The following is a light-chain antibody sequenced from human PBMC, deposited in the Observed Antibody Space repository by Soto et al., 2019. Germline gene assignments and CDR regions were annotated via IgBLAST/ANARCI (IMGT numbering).Light chain of an antibody. CDR3: SSYAGSKIPVV. J-gene: IGLJ2*01. CDR1: SSDVGGYNF. Sequence: QSVLTQPPSASGSPGQSVTISCTGTSSDVGGYNFVSWYQHHPGKAPKLMIYEVTKRPSGVPDRFSGSKSGNTASLTVSGLQGEDEADYYCSSYAGSKIPVVLGGGTKLTVL. V-gene: IGLV2-8*01. CDR2: EVT.